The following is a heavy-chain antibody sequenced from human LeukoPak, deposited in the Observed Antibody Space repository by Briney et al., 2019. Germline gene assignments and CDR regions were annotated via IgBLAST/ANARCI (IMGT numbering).Heavy chain of an antibody. V-gene: IGHV3-21*01. CDR3: ARGPSGYHNT. CDR1: GFTFSSYA. D-gene: IGHD5-12*01. Sequence: GGSLRLSCEASGFTFSSYAMTWVRQAPGKGLEWVSSISSTSSSIYYADSVKGRFTISRDNSKNTLYLQMNSLRAEDTAVYYCARGPSGYHNTGGQGTLVTVSS. CDR2: ISSTSSSI. J-gene: IGHJ4*02.